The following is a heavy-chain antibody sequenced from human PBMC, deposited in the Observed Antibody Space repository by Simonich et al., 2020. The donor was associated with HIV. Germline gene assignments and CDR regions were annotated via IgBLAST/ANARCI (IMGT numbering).Heavy chain of an antibody. CDR2: INAGKGNT. Sequence: QVQLVQSGAEVKKPGASVKVSCKSSGYTFTSYGIHWVRKAPGQRLEWMGWINAGKGNTEYSEGFQGRVTISRDTSASTVYMELSNLKSEDTAVYYCAREGDFLENAFDFWGQGTVVTVSS. J-gene: IGHJ3*01. V-gene: IGHV1-3*01. D-gene: IGHD3-3*01. CDR3: AREGDFLENAFDF. CDR1: GYTFTSYG.